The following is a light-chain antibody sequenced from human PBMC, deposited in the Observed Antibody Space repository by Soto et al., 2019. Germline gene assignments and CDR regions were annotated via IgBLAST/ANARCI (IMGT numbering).Light chain of an antibody. CDR3: CSYAGSSTYV. CDR1: SSDVGSYNL. V-gene: IGLV2-23*01. CDR2: EGS. Sequence: QSALTRPASVSGSPGQSITISCTGTSSDVGSYNLVSWYQQHPGKAPKLMIYEGSKRPSGVSNRFSGSKSGNTGSLTISGLQAEDEADYYCCSYAGSSTYVFGTGTKVTVL. J-gene: IGLJ1*01.